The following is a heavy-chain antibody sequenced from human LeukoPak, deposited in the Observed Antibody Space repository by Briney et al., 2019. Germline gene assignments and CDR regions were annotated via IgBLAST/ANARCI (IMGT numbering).Heavy chain of an antibody. Sequence: SETLSLTCAVYGGSFSSYYWSWIRQPPGKGLEWIGYIYYSGSTNYNPSLKSRVTISVDTSKNQFSLKLSSVTAADTAVYYCARAFGYSYGMDVWGQGTTVTVSS. CDR1: GGSFSSYY. CDR3: ARAFGYSYGMDV. D-gene: IGHD3-10*01. CDR2: IYYSGST. J-gene: IGHJ6*02. V-gene: IGHV4-59*01.